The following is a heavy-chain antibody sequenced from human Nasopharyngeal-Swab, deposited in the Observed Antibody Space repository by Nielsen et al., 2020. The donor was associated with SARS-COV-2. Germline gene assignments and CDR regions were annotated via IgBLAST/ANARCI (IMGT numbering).Heavy chain of an antibody. J-gene: IGHJ2*01. Sequence: ASVKVSCKASGYPLINQAMHWVRQAPGQRLEWMGWITAGNGNTQYSQKFHDRLTLTSDTSANTAYMELSSLRSEDTAVYYCARWGGERWYFDLWGRGTLVTVSS. V-gene: IGHV1-3*01. D-gene: IGHD1-1*01. CDR3: ARWGGERWYFDL. CDR1: GYPLINQA. CDR2: ITAGNGNT.